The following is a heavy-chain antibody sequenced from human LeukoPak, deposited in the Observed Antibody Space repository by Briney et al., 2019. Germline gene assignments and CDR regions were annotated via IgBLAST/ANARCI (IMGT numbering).Heavy chain of an antibody. CDR3: AEATTSHPYYYYGMDV. Sequence: GGSLRLSCAASGFTFSSYAMSWVRQAPGKGLEWVSAISGSGGSTYYADSVKGRFTISRDNSKNTLYLQMNSLRAEDTAVYYCAEATTSHPYYYYGMDVWGQGTTVTVSS. CDR2: ISGSGGST. V-gene: IGHV3-23*01. CDR1: GFTFSSYA. D-gene: IGHD5-12*01. J-gene: IGHJ6*02.